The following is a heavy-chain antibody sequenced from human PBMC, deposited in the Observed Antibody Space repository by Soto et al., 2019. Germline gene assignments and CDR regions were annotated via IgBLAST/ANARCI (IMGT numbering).Heavy chain of an antibody. CDR2: INAGNGNT. CDR1: GYTLKNYD. D-gene: IGHD2-15*01. CDR3: ARDILFDY. J-gene: IGHJ4*02. V-gene: IGHV1-3*01. Sequence: ASVKVSCKASGYTLKNYDLSWIRQAPGQRLEWMGWINAGNGNTKYSQKLQGRVTITRDTSASTAYMELSSLRSEVTAVYYCARDILFDYWGQGTLVTVSS.